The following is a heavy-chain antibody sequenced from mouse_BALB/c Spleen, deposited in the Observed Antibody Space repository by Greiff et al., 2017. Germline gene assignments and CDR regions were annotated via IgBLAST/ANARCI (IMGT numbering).Heavy chain of an antibody. CDR1: GFTFSSYA. D-gene: IGHD2-4*01. Sequence: EVKVVESGGGLVKPGGSLKLSCAASGFTFSSYAMSWVRQSPEKRLEWVAEISSGGSYTYYPDTVTGRFTISRDNAKNTLYLEMSSLRSEDTAMYYCAREGELYDYDPYYAMDYWGQGTSVTVSS. CDR2: ISSGGSYT. CDR3: AREGELYDYDPYYAMDY. V-gene: IGHV5-9-4*01. J-gene: IGHJ4*01.